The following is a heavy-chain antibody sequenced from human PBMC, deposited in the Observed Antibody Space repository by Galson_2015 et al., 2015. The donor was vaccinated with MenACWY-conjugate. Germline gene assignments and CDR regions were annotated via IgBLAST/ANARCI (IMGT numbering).Heavy chain of an antibody. V-gene: IGHV3-15*01. Sequence: SLRLSCAASGFTFRNAWINWVRQAPGKGLEWVGRIKRVILGATTDYAAPVRGRFTISRDDSKSTLFLQMNNLKTEDTAVYYCTTDAEFHDSRDEYYINHYRGQVSLVTVSS. CDR1: GFTFRNAW. D-gene: IGHD3-22*01. J-gene: IGHJ4*02. CDR3: TTDAEFHDSRDEYYINHY. CDR2: IKRVILGATT.